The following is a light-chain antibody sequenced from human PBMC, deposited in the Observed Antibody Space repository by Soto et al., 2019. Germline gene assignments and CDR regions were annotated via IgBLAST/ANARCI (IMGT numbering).Light chain of an antibody. J-gene: IGKJ3*01. CDR1: QSVSSSY. V-gene: IGKV3-20*01. Sequence: EIVLTQSPGTLSLSPGERATLSCRASQSVSSSYLAWYQQKPGQAPRLLIYGASYRATGIPDRFSGSVSGAEFTLTISRLEPEDFAVYYCQQYGSSLFTFGPGTKVDIK. CDR2: GAS. CDR3: QQYGSSLFT.